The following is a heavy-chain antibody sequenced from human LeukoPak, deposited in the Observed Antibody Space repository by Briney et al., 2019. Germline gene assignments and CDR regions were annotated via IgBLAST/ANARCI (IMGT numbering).Heavy chain of an antibody. D-gene: IGHD4-17*01. V-gene: IGHV4-39*07. CDR3: ARDSDYLGFDY. Sequence: TSETLSLTCTVSGGSISSSSYYWGWIRQPPGKGLEWIGSIYYSGSTYYNPSLKSRVTISVDTSKNQFSLKLSSVTAADTAVYYCARDSDYLGFDYWGQGTLVTVSS. J-gene: IGHJ4*02. CDR1: GGSISSSSYY. CDR2: IYYSGST.